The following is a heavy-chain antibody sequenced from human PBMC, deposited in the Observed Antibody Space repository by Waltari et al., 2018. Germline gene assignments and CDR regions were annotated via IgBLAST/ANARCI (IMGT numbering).Heavy chain of an antibody. Sequence: QVQLVQSGAEVKKPGSSVKVSCKASGGTFSSYAISWVRQAPGQGLEWMGGIIPIFGTANYAQKFQGRVTITTDESTSTAYMELSSLRSEDTAVYYCARHQVPAAGGYYYYMDVWGKGTTVTVSS. V-gene: IGHV1-69*05. CDR3: ARHQVPAAGGYYYYMDV. J-gene: IGHJ6*03. D-gene: IGHD2-2*01. CDR2: IIPIFGTA. CDR1: GGTFSSYA.